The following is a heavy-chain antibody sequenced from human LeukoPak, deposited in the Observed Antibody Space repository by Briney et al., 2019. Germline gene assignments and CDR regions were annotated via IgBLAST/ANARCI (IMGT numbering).Heavy chain of an antibody. CDR2: LSGSGGST. V-gene: IGHV3-23*01. CDR1: GFTFSSYA. J-gene: IGHJ5*02. Sequence: PGGSLRLSCAASGFTFSSYAMSWVRQAPGKGLEWVSGLSGSGGSTYYEDSVKGRFTISRDNSKNTLYLQMNSLRAEDTAVYYCARDLEPGFDPWGQGTLVTVSS. D-gene: IGHD5-24*01. CDR3: ARDLEPGFDP.